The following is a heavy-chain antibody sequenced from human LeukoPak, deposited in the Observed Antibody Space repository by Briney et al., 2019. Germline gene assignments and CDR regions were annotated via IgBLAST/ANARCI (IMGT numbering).Heavy chain of an antibody. CDR2: IYSGGST. CDR1: GFTVSSNY. CDR3: ARVTSGWYWDY. V-gene: IGHV3-66*01. D-gene: IGHD6-19*01. Sequence: GGSLRLSCAASGFTVSSNYMSWVRQAPGKGLEWVSVIYSGGSTYYADSVKGRFTISRDNSKNTLYLQMNSLRAEDTAVYYCARVTSGWYWDYWGQGTLATVSS. J-gene: IGHJ4*02.